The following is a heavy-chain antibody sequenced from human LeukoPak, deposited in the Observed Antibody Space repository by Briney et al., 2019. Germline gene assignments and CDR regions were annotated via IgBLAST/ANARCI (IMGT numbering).Heavy chain of an antibody. CDR2: INWSGGST. CDR1: GFAFDEHG. Sequence: PWGSLRLSCTASGFAFDEHGMSWVRQVPGKGLEWVSGINWSGGSTGYADPLRGRFTISRDNAKNSLYLQMDSLRAEDTALYYCARAPITSPFYFDYWGQGTLVTVSS. V-gene: IGHV3-20*04. CDR3: ARAPITSPFYFDY. D-gene: IGHD2-2*01. J-gene: IGHJ4*02.